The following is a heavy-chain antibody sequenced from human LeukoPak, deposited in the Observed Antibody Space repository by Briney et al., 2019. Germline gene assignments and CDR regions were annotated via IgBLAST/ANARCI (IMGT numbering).Heavy chain of an antibody. CDR3: ARAAARDSDITAYRPFDI. CDR2: MQEDGSEK. D-gene: IGHD3-22*01. Sequence: PGGSLRLSCAASEITFREYWMSWIRQAPGKGLEWVAHMQEDGSEKYHVDSVKGRFTISRDNAKNSLYLQMNSLRVEDTAVYYCARAAARDSDITAYRPFDIWGQGTMVTVSS. J-gene: IGHJ3*02. CDR1: EITFREYW. V-gene: IGHV3-7*01.